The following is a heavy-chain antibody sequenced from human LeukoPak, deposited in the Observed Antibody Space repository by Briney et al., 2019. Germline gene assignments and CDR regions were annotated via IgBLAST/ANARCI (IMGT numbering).Heavy chain of an antibody. CDR3: AKTRSYSSSWYSRYYFDY. J-gene: IGHJ4*02. V-gene: IGHV3-23*01. D-gene: IGHD6-13*01. CDR2: ISGSGGST. Sequence: PGGSLRLSCAASGFTFSSYAMSWVRQAPGKGLEWVSAISGSGGSTYYADSVEGRFTISRDNSKNTLYLQMNSLRAEDTAVYYCAKTRSYSSSWYSRYYFDYWGQGTLVTVSS. CDR1: GFTFSSYA.